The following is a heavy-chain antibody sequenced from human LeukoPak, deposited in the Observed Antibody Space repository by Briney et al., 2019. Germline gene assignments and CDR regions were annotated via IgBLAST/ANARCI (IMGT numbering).Heavy chain of an antibody. V-gene: IGHV1-8*02. CDR3: ARADERGYSYGYYYYYMDV. CDR2: MNPNSGNT. Sequence: ASVKVSCKPSGYSFTTYGINWVRQATGQGLEWMGWMNPNSGNTGYAQKFQSRVTMTRNTSISTAYMELSSLRSEDTAVYYCARADERGYSYGYYYYYMDVWGKGTTVTVSS. J-gene: IGHJ6*03. CDR1: GYSFTTYG. D-gene: IGHD5-18*01.